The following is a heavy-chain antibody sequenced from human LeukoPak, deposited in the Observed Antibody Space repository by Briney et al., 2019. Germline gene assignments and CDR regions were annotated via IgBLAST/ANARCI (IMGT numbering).Heavy chain of an antibody. Sequence: SETLSLTCAVSGGSISSSNWWSWVRQPPGKGLEWIGEIYHSGSTNYNPSLKSRVTISVDKSKNQFSLKLSSVTAADTAVYYCARVYAKEPFYYYYYYMDVWGKGTTVTVSS. CDR3: ARVYAKEPFYYYYYYMDV. V-gene: IGHV4-4*02. J-gene: IGHJ6*03. CDR1: GGSISSSNW. CDR2: IYHSGST. D-gene: IGHD5/OR15-5a*01.